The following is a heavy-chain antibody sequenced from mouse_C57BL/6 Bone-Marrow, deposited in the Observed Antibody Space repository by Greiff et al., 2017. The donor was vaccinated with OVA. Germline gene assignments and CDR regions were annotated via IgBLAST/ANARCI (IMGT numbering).Heavy chain of an antibody. D-gene: IGHD2-5*01. CDR3: ATYYSNFYAMDY. CDR2: IYPRSGNT. J-gene: IGHJ4*01. Sequence: QVHVKQSGAELARPGASVKLSCKASGYTFTSYGISWVKQRTGQGLEWIGEIYPRSGNTYYNEKFKGKATLTADKSSSTAYMELRSLTSEDSAVYFCATYYSNFYAMDYWGQGTSVTVSS. V-gene: IGHV1-81*01. CDR1: GYTFTSYG.